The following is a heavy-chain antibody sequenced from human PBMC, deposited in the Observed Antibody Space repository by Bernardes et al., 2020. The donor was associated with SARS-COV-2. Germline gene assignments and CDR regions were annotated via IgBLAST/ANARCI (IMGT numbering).Heavy chain of an antibody. Sequence: GGSLRLSCAASGFTFSSYAMSWVRQAPGKGLEWVSAISGSGGSTYYADSVKGRFTISRDNSKNTLYLQMNSLRAEDTAVYYCAKERTHPITIFGDFDPWGQGTLVTVSS. D-gene: IGHD3-3*01. CDR1: GFTFSSYA. CDR2: ISGSGGST. V-gene: IGHV3-23*01. J-gene: IGHJ5*02. CDR3: AKERTHPITIFGDFDP.